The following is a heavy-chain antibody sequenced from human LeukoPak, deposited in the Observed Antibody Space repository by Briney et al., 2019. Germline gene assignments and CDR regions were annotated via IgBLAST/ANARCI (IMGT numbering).Heavy chain of an antibody. D-gene: IGHD2-2*01. Sequence: GGSLRLSCAASGFTFSRYGMSWVRQAPGKGLDGVSAITGRGVRTYNGDSVKGRFTISRDTSKNTVYLQMNSLRGDDTAVYYCANGAHPDSSHYYFDYWGQGALVTVSS. CDR2: ITGRGVRT. V-gene: IGHV3-23*01. J-gene: IGHJ4*02. CDR3: ANGAHPDSSHYYFDY. CDR1: GFTFSRYG.